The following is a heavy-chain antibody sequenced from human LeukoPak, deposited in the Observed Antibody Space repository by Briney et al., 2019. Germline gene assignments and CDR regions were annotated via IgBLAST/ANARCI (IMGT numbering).Heavy chain of an antibody. CDR3: ASSASYPLDY. D-gene: IGHD3-10*01. V-gene: IGHV3-74*01. J-gene: IGHJ4*02. CDR1: GFTFSSYW. Sequence: QSGGSLRLSCAASGFTFSSYWMYWVRQAPGKGLAWVSRINSDGSRTSYADSVKGRFTISRDNAKNTLYLQMNSLRAEDTAVYYCASSASYPLDYWGQGTLVTVSS. CDR2: INSDGSRT.